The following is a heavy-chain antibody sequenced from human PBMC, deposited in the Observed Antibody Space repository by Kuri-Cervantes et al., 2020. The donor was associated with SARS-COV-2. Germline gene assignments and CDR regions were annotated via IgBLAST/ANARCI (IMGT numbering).Heavy chain of an antibody. CDR2: IDPSDSYT. CDR1: GYSFTSYW. J-gene: IGHJ6*02. CDR3: ARDMTYYYYGMDV. V-gene: IGHV5-10-1*01. Sequence: KVSCKGSGYSFTSYWISWVRQMPGKGLEWMGRIDPSDSYTNYSPSFQGHVTISADKSISTAYLQWSSLKALDTAMYYCARDMTYYYYGMDVWGQGTTVTVSS.